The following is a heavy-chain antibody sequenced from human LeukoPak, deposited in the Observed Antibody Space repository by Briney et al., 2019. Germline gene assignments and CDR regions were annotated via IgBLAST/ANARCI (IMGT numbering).Heavy chain of an antibody. CDR1: GFTFSNYW. CDR2: INSDGSGT. Sequence: PGGSLRLSCAAFGFTFSNYWMHWVRHAPGKGLVWVSRINSDGSGTTYADSVRGRFTISRDNAKNTLYLQVNSLRAEDTAVYYCARTEGTVAYDSWGQGTLVTVSS. CDR3: ARTEGTVAYDS. D-gene: IGHD4-23*01. V-gene: IGHV3-74*01. J-gene: IGHJ5*01.